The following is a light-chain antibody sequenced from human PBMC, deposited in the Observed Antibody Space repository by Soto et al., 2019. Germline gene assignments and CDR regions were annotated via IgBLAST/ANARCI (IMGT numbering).Light chain of an antibody. Sequence: DIQMTQSPATLSASVGDRVTITCRASESISRWLAWYQQKPGKPPNLLIYKASTLGSGVPSRFSGTGSGTEFTLTISSLQPDDFATYYCQQYHSYWTFGQGTKVDIK. CDR3: QQYHSYWT. J-gene: IGKJ1*01. CDR1: ESISRW. CDR2: KAS. V-gene: IGKV1-5*03.